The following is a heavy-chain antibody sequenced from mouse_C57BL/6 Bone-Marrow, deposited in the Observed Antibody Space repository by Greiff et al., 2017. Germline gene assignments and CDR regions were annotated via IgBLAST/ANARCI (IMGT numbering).Heavy chain of an antibody. D-gene: IGHD4-1*01. CDR2: IDPSDSYT. J-gene: IGHJ2*01. CDR1: GYTFTSYW. CDR3: NWEYFDY. V-gene: IGHV1-69*01. Sequence: QVQLQQSGAELVMPGASVKLSCKASGYTFTSYWMLWVKQRPGQGLEWIGEIDPSDSYTNYNQKFKGKSTLTVDKSSSTAYMQLSSLTSEDSAVYYWNWEYFDYWGQGTTLTVSS.